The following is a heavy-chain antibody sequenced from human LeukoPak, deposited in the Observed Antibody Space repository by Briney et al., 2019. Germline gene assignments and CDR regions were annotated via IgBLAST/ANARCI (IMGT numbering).Heavy chain of an antibody. CDR3: ARAQTRYRKGAFDI. CDR2: ISAYNGNT. Sequence: ASVKVSCKASGYTFTSYGISWVRQAPGQGLEWMGWISAYNGNTNYAQKLQGRVTMSTDTSTSTAYMELRSLRSDDTAVYYCARAQTRYRKGAFDIWGQGTMVTVSS. V-gene: IGHV1-18*01. CDR1: GYTFTSYG. J-gene: IGHJ3*02. D-gene: IGHD1-26*01.